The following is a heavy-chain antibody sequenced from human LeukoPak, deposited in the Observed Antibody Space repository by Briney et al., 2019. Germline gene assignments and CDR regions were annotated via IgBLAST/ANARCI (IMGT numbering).Heavy chain of an antibody. V-gene: IGHV3-23*01. D-gene: IGHD1-14*01. CDR3: AKDPDPTGYYYGMDV. Sequence: GGSLRLSCAASGFTFSSYAMSWVRQAPGKGLEWVSAISGSGGSTYYADSVKGRFTISRDNSKNTLCLQMNSLRAEDTAVYYCAKDPDPTGYYYGMDVWGQGTTVTVSS. CDR1: GFTFSSYA. CDR2: ISGSGGST. J-gene: IGHJ6*02.